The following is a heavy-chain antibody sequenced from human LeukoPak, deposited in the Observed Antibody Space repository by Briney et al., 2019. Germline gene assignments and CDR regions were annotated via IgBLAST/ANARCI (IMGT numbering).Heavy chain of an antibody. CDR2: ISTSSIYI. V-gene: IGHV3-21*01. CDR3: ARGEWSSSPFDY. Sequence: GGSLRLSCAASRFTFSTYSMNWVRQAPGKGLEWISFISTSSIYIYYADSVKGRFTISRDNARNSLYLQMNSLRAEDTAVYYCARGEWSSSPFDYWGQGTLVTVSS. D-gene: IGHD6-6*01. J-gene: IGHJ4*02. CDR1: RFTFSTYS.